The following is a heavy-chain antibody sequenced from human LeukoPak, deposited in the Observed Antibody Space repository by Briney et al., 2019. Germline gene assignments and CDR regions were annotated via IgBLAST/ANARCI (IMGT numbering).Heavy chain of an antibody. CDR3: ARDSTFGANYYYYYMDV. CDR1: GGSISSGDYY. J-gene: IGHJ6*03. CDR2: IYYSGST. D-gene: IGHD3-3*01. V-gene: IGHV4-30-4*08. Sequence: SQTLSLTCTVSGGSISSGDYYWSWIRQLPGKGLEWIGYIYYSGSTYYNPSLKSRVTISVDTSKNQFSLKLSSVTAADTAVYYCARDSTFGANYYYYYMDVWGKGTTVTVSS.